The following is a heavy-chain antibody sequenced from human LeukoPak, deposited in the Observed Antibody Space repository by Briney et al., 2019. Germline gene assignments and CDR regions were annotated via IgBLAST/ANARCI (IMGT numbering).Heavy chain of an antibody. CDR1: GGSFSGYY. CDR3: ARGPDGDVLMVYATFDY. J-gene: IGHJ4*02. CDR2: INHSGST. Sequence: PSETLSLTCAVHGGSFSGYYWSWIRQPPGKGLEWIGEINHSGSTNYNPSLKSRVTISVDTSKNQFSLKLSSVTAADTAVYYCARGPDGDVLMVYATFDYWGQGTLVTVSS. D-gene: IGHD2-8*01. V-gene: IGHV4-34*01.